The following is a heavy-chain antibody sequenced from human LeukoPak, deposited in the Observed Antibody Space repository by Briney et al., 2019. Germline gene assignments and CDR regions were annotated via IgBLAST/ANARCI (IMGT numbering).Heavy chain of an antibody. CDR3: ARDALASSSWYRYNWFDP. CDR1: GGSISSYY. D-gene: IGHD6-13*01. V-gene: IGHV4-59*01. CDR2: IYYSGST. J-gene: IGHJ5*02. Sequence: SETLSLTCTVSGGSISSYYWSWIRQPPGKGLEWIGYIYYSGSTNYNPSLKSRVAISVDTSKNQFSLKLSSVTAADTAVYYCARDALASSSWYRYNWFDPWGQGTLVTVSS.